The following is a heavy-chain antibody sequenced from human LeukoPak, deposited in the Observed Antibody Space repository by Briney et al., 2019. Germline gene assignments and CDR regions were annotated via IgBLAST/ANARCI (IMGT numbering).Heavy chain of an antibody. Sequence: GGSLRLSCAASGFTFSSYAMSWARQAPGKGLEWVSAISGSGGSTYYADSVKGRFAISRDNSKNTLYLQMNSLRAEDTAVYYCATSPNDYVWVSYRYVGYWGQGTLVTVSS. CDR2: ISGSGGST. D-gene: IGHD3-16*02. CDR1: GFTFSSYA. CDR3: ATSPNDYVWVSYRYVGY. V-gene: IGHV3-23*01. J-gene: IGHJ4*02.